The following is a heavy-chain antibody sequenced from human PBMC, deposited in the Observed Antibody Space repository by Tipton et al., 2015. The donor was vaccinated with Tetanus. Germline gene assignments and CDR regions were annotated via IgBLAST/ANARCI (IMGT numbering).Heavy chain of an antibody. CDR1: GFTFKNYG. Sequence: SLRLSCAASGFTFKNYGMSWVRQAPGKGLEWVSFIYGASITNYADSVKGRFTISRDISKNTLYLQMDSLRADDTALYYCAKDAGKRQYYFDYWGQGALVTVSS. CDR3: AKDAGKRQYYFDY. V-gene: IGHV3-23*03. J-gene: IGHJ4*02. D-gene: IGHD1-26*01. CDR2: IYGASIT.